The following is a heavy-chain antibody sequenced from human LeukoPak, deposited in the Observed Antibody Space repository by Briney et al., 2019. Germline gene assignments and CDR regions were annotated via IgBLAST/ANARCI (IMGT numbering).Heavy chain of an antibody. V-gene: IGHV3-74*01. D-gene: IGHD6-13*01. J-gene: IGHJ4*02. CDR1: RSTFSSYW. Sequence: GGSLRLSCAASRSTFSSYWMHWASQVPGKGLVWVSRINSDGSSTSYADSVKGRFTISRDNAKNTLYLQMNSLRAEDTAVYYCARVAYGSTWYVDYWGQGTLVTVSS. CDR2: INSDGSST. CDR3: ARVAYGSTWYVDY.